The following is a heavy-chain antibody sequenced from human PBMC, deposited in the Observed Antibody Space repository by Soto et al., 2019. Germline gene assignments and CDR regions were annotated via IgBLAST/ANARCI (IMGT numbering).Heavy chain of an antibody. CDR3: ARGYRQSGYSSSWVFDY. Sequence: QVQLRESGPGLVKPSQTLSLTCTVSGGSINSGGYYWNWIRQHPGKGLDCIGYMYYIGSTYYNPFLRSRVIISADTSENHFSLKLSSVTAADTAVYFCARGYRQSGYSSSWVFDYWGQGTLVNVSS. J-gene: IGHJ4*02. CDR1: GGSINSGGYY. D-gene: IGHD6-13*01. V-gene: IGHV4-31*03. CDR2: MYYIGST.